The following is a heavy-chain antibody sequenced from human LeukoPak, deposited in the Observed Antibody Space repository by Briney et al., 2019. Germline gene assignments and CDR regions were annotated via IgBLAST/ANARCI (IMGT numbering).Heavy chain of an antibody. CDR1: GFTFSSYA. CDR2: ISGSAGST. Sequence: QPGGSLRLSCAASGFTFSSYAMNWVRQAPGKGLEWVSVISGSAGSTYYADSVKGRFTISRDNSKNTLYPQMNSLRAEDTAVYYCAKVRGGSYYYFDFWGRGTLVTVSS. J-gene: IGHJ2*01. D-gene: IGHD3-22*01. CDR3: AKVRGGSYYYFDF. V-gene: IGHV3-23*01.